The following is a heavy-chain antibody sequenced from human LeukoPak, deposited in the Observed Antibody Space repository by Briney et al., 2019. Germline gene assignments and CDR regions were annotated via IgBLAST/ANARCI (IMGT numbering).Heavy chain of an antibody. V-gene: IGHV1-8*01. CDR2: MNPYSGNT. J-gene: IGHJ4*02. Sequence: GASVRVSCKASGYTFTNYDINWVRQATGQGLEWMGWMNPYSGNTGYAQKFQGRATMTRNTSINTAYIELSSLESEDTAVYYCARVPAARDFGYWGQGTPVIVSS. CDR3: ARVPAARDFGY. CDR1: GYTFTNYD. D-gene: IGHD2-15*01.